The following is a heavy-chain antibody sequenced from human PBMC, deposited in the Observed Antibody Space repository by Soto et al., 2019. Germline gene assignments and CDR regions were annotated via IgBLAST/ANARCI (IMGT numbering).Heavy chain of an antibody. V-gene: IGHV3-48*03. Sequence: GSLHLSCSDSGYIFRNYEMNWVRQAPGKGLECVSYISSDGSIIYYADSVKGRFTISRDNAKNSLYLQMNSLRAEDTAVYYCARDLRVRVKNSGPAWGQGTLVTVSS. CDR3: ARDLRVRVKNSGPA. J-gene: IGHJ4*02. CDR2: ISSDGSII. D-gene: IGHD6-25*01. CDR1: GYIFRNYE.